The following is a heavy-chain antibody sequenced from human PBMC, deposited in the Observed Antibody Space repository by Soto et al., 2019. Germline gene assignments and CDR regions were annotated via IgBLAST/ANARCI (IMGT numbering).Heavy chain of an antibody. CDR2: IWNDGSNS. D-gene: IGHD6-13*01. CDR3: ARRQIPPPTRGAANARGGMDV. Sequence: QVQLVESGGGVVQPGRSLRLSCAASGFTFNNYGMHWVRQAPGKGLEWLAVIWNDGSNSSSANAVKGRFTISRDNSKNTLYLQMSSLRAEDTAVYYCARRQIPPPTRGAANARGGMDVWGQGTTVTVSS. J-gene: IGHJ6*02. V-gene: IGHV3-33*01. CDR1: GFTFNNYG.